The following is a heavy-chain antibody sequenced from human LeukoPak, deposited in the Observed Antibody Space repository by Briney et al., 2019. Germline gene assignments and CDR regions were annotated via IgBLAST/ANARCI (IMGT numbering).Heavy chain of an antibody. CDR1: GYTFISYD. V-gene: IGHV1-8*01. CDR3: ARATRGGSSPDY. J-gene: IGHJ4*02. D-gene: IGHD2-2*01. CDR2: MNPKSGNT. Sequence: ASVKVSCKASGYTFISYDINWVRQATGQGLEWMGWMNPKSGNTGYALRFQGRVTMTRNTSISTAYMELSSLRSEDTAVYYCARATRGGSSPDYWGQGTLVSVSS.